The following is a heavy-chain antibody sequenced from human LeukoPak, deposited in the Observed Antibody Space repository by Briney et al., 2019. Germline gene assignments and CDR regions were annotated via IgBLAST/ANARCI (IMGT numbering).Heavy chain of an antibody. CDR2: MSSGSSHI. Sequence: GGSLRLYCAASGVTFSTHSMSWVRQSPGRGLEWVSSMSSGSSHIYYADSMKGRFTISRDNAKNSLFLQMNSLRAEDTAVYYCARDFRTQLDGYSPPYHFDYRGQGALVTISS. V-gene: IGHV3-21*01. CDR1: GVTFSTHS. J-gene: IGHJ4*02. CDR3: ARDFRTQLDGYSPPYHFDY. D-gene: IGHD5-24*01.